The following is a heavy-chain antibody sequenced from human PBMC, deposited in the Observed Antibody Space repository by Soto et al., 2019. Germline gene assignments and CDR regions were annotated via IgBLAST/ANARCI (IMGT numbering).Heavy chain of an antibody. Sequence: GASVKVSCKASGYTFTSYAMHWVRQAPGQRLEWMGWINAGNGNTKYSQKFQGRVTITRDTSASTAYMELSSLRSEGTAVYYCARDFRYSSGLYPPFDYWGQGTLVTVSS. D-gene: IGHD6-19*01. CDR1: GYTFTSYA. CDR2: INAGNGNT. CDR3: ARDFRYSSGLYPPFDY. J-gene: IGHJ4*02. V-gene: IGHV1-3*01.